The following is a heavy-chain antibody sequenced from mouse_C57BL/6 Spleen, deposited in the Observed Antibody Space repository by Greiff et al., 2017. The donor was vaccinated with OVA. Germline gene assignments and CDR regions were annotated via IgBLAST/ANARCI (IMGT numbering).Heavy chain of an antibody. J-gene: IGHJ3*01. CDR2: IWSGGST. CDR3: ARSLSNYLFAY. CDR1: GFSLTSYG. V-gene: IGHV2-2*01. Sequence: VKLMESGPGLVQPSQCLSITCTASGFSLTSYGVHWVRQSPGKGLEWLGVIWSGGSTDYNAAFITRMSISKDNSKIQVFFKMNSLQADDTTIYYCARSLSNYLFAYWGQGTLVTVSA. D-gene: IGHD2-5*01.